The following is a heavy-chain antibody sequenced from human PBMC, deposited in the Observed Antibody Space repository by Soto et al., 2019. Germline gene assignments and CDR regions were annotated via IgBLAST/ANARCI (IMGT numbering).Heavy chain of an antibody. J-gene: IGHJ4*03. CDR1: GATFSGYA. CDR2: IVPIFETL. Sequence: QVQLVPYGAEVKKPGSSVKVSCKASGATFSGYAINWVRQAPGQWLEWLGRIVPIFETLNYAERFQGRVAITADESTTTVYMELTNLTHEDTAVYYCVVMGNVAVSNPRSFDYWGNGTQVTVSS. D-gene: IGHD6-19*01. V-gene: IGHV1-69*18. CDR3: VVMGNVAVSNPRSFDY.